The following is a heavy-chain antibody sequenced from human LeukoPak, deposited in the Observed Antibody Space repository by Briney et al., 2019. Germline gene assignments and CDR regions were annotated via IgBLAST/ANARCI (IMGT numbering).Heavy chain of an antibody. J-gene: IGHJ5*02. V-gene: IGHV3-23*01. CDR2: ISGNGGST. Sequence: GGSLRLSCAASGFTFSSYAMSWVRQTPGKGLEWVSGISGNGGSTHYADSVKGRFTISRDNSKNTLYLQMNSLRPEDTAIFYCVKGWTSWYDHWGQGTLVSVSS. D-gene: IGHD2-2*01. CDR3: VKGWTSWYDH. CDR1: GFTFSSYA.